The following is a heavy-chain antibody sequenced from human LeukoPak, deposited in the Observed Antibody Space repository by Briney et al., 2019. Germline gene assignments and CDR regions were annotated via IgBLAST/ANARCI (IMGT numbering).Heavy chain of an antibody. D-gene: IGHD3-22*01. CDR1: GFTFSNYA. V-gene: IGHV3-23*01. Sequence: GGSLRLSCAASGFTFSNYAMSWVRQAREKGLEWVSFISGSGSSTNYADSVKGRFTISRDNSKNTLYLQMNSLRAEDTAVYYCAKYYYDSSGYYNYFDYWGQGTLVTVSS. J-gene: IGHJ4*02. CDR3: AKYYYDSSGYYNYFDY. CDR2: ISGSGSST.